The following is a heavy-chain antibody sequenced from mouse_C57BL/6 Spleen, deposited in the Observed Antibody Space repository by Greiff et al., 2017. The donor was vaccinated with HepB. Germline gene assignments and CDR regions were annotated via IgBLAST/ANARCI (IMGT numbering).Heavy chain of an antibody. D-gene: IGHD2-4*01. Sequence: VQLQQPGTELVKPGASVKLSCKASGYTFTSYWMHWVKQRPGQGLEWIGNINPSNGGTNYNEKFKSKATLTVDKSSSTAYMQLSSLTSEDSAVYYCARDDYDEGAWFAYWGQGTLVTVSA. CDR3: ARDDYDEGAWFAY. V-gene: IGHV1-53*01. CDR2: INPSNGGT. J-gene: IGHJ3*01. CDR1: GYTFTSYW.